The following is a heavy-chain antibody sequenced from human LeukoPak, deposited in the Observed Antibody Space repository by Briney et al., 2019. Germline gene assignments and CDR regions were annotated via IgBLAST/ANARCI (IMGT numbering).Heavy chain of an antibody. CDR1: GFTFSSHW. D-gene: IGHD3-3*01. CDR3: ARRGITISGVLVYHYSGLDV. CDR2: IKDDGSEK. V-gene: IGHV3-7*02. J-gene: IGHJ6*02. Sequence: GGSLRLSCAGSGFTFSSHWMNWVRQAPGKGLEWVASIKDDGSEKHFLDSVNGRFAISRDNAKNSLYLQMSSLRAEDTAVYYCARRGITISGVLVYHYSGLDVWGQGTMVTVSS.